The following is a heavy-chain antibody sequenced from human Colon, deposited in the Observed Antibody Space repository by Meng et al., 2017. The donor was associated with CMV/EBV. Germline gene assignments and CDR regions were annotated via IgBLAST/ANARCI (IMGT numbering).Heavy chain of an antibody. Sequence: GESLKISCAASGFTFSSYEMNWVRQAPGKGLEWVSYISSSGSTIYYADSVKGRFTISRDNAKNSLYLQMNSLRAEDTATYYCAKQRVTLLMNWDFDQWGQGTLVTVSS. CDR3: AKQRVTLLMNWDFDQ. J-gene: IGHJ4*02. CDR2: ISSSGSTI. D-gene: IGHD2-21*02. V-gene: IGHV3-48*03. CDR1: GFTFSSYE.